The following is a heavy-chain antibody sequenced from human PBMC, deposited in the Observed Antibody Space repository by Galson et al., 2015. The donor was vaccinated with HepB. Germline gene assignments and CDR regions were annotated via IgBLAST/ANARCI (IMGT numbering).Heavy chain of an antibody. CDR3: ARELYSPRTNNWFDS. Sequence: SLRLSCAASGFTFTAYTLHWVRQAPGKGLEWVAVISNDGNNKYYADSVKGRFTISRDNSRNTLYLQMNSLRTDDTAVYFCARELYSPRTNNWFDSWGQGTLVTVSS. D-gene: IGHD1-26*01. J-gene: IGHJ5*01. CDR1: GFTFTAYT. CDR2: ISNDGNNK. V-gene: IGHV3-30*04.